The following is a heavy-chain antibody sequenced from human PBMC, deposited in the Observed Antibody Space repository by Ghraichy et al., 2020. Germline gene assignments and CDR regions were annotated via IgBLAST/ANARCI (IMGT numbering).Heavy chain of an antibody. CDR2: ISSSGRTI. J-gene: IGHJ4*02. CDR1: GFMFSDYY. Sequence: GESLNISCAASGFMFSDYYMTWIRQAPGKGLEWISYISSSGRTIYYADSVRGRFTISRDNANNSLYLQMSSLRAEDSAIYFCARDLRGVWGRFEFDSWGQGTLVTVSS. CDR3: ARDLRGVWGRFEFDS. V-gene: IGHV3-11*01. D-gene: IGHD3-16*01.